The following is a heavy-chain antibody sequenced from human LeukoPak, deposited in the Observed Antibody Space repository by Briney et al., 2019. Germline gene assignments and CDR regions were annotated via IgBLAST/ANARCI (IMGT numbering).Heavy chain of an antibody. CDR1: SGSISSYY. Sequence: PWETLSLTCTFSSGSISSYYWNWVRQPPGKGLEWIGYIYYSGTTNYNPSLESRVTMSVDTSKNQFSLKLNSVTAADTAVYYCARWSFGSGSYAFDIWGQGTMVTVSS. CDR3: ARWSFGSGSYAFDI. D-gene: IGHD3-10*01. V-gene: IGHV4-59*08. J-gene: IGHJ3*02. CDR2: IYYSGTT.